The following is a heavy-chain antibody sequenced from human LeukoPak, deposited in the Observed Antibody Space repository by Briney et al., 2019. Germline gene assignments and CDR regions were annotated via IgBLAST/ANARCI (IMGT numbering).Heavy chain of an antibody. CDR1: GFTLSSYW. CDR3: ASMRWLQSSVDY. J-gene: IGHJ4*02. V-gene: IGHV3-74*01. Sequence: GGSLRLSCAASGFTLSSYWMHWVPDAPGERVVGVSRLISDGSSTSYADSVKGRYTISRDNAKNTLYLQMNSLRAEDTAVYYCASMRWLQSSVDYWGQGTLVAVSS. D-gene: IGHD5-24*01. CDR2: LISDGSST.